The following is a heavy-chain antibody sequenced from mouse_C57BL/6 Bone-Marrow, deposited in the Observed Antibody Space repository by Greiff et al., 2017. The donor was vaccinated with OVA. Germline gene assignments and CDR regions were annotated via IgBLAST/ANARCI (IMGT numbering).Heavy chain of an antibody. Sequence: EVQLQQSGAELVRPGASVKLSCTASGFNINDDYMHWVKQRPEQGLEWIGWIDPENGDTEYASKFQDKATITADTSSNTAYLQLSSLTSEDTAVYYGTTVIYDGYGAYWGQGTLVTVSA. J-gene: IGHJ3*01. CDR1: GFNINDDY. D-gene: IGHD2-3*01. CDR2: IDPENGDT. CDR3: TTVIYDGYGAY. V-gene: IGHV14-4*01.